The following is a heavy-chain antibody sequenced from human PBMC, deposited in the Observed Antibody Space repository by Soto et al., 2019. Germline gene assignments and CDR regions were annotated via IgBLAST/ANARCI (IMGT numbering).Heavy chain of an antibody. J-gene: IGHJ4*02. Sequence: EVQLMESGGGLVQPGGSLRLSCAASEFSFSSYALNWVRQAPGKGLEWVSAISATGPTTYYADSVKGRFTISRDNSKRTLFLQMDSLSPEDTTVYYFATYSSPFDYWGQGTLVTVSS. D-gene: IGHD6-13*01. CDR1: EFSFSSYA. CDR2: ISATGPTT. CDR3: ATYSSPFDY. V-gene: IGHV3-23*01.